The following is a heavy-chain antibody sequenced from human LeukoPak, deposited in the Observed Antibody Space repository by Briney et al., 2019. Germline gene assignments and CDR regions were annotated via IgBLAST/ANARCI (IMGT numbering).Heavy chain of an antibody. CDR3: ARVVDTHFDY. J-gene: IGHJ4*02. Sequence: GGSLRLSCAASGFTFSSYWMHWVRQAPGKVLVWVSRITSDGSTTTYADSVKGRFTISRDNAKNTLYLQMNSLRAEDTAVYYCARVVDTHFDYWGQGTLVTVSS. CDR1: GFTFSSYW. D-gene: IGHD5-18*01. V-gene: IGHV3-74*01. CDR2: ITSDGSTT.